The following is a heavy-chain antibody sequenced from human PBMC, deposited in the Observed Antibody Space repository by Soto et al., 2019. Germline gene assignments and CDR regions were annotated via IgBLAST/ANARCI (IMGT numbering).Heavy chain of an antibody. CDR1: GYTFTSYG. CDR2: ISAYNGNT. CDR3: ARIVATIRAPGNNWFDP. J-gene: IGHJ5*02. Sequence: GESLKISCKASGYTFTSYGISWVRQAPGQGLEWMGWISAYNGNTNYAQKLQGRVTMTTDTSTSTAHMELRSLRSDDTAVYYCARIVATIRAPGNNWFDPWGQGTLVTVSS. V-gene: IGHV1-18*01. D-gene: IGHD5-12*01.